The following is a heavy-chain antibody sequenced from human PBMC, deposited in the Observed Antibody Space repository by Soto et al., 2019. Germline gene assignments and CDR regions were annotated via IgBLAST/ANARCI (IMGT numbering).Heavy chain of an antibody. CDR3: AKDKGVINGLFDY. Sequence: QVQLVESGGGVVQPGRSLRLSCAASGFTFSSYGMHWVRQAPGKGLEWVAVISYDGSNKYYADSVKGRFTISRDNSKNTLYLQMNSLRAEDTAVYYCAKDKGVINGLFDYWGQGTLVTVSS. D-gene: IGHD3-22*01. J-gene: IGHJ4*02. CDR2: ISYDGSNK. V-gene: IGHV3-30*18. CDR1: GFTFSSYG.